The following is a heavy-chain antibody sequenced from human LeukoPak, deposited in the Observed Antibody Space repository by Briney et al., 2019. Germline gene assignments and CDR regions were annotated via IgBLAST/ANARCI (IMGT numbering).Heavy chain of an antibody. CDR1: GFTFSSYS. CDR2: ISSSSSYI. Sequence: GGSLRLSCAASGFTFSSYSMNWVRQAPGKGLEWVSSISSSSSYIYYADSVKGRFTISRDNAKNSLYLQMNSLRAEGTAVYYCARSRYYYDSSGYYWDYWGQGTLVTVSS. D-gene: IGHD3-22*01. J-gene: IGHJ4*02. V-gene: IGHV3-21*01. CDR3: ARSRYYYDSSGYYWDY.